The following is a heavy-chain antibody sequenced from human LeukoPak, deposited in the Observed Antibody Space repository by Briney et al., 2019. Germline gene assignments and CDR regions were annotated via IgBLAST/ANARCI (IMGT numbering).Heavy chain of an antibody. CDR2: IYTSGST. V-gene: IGHV4-4*07. J-gene: IGHJ5*02. D-gene: IGHD1-26*01. Sequence: PSETLSLTCTVSGGSISSYYWSWIRQPAGKGLEWIGRIYTSGSTNYNPSLKSRVTMSVDTSKNQCSLKLSSVTAADTAVYYCARTPIVGAIGWFDPWGQGTLVTVSS. CDR3: ARTPIVGAIGWFDP. CDR1: GGSISSYY.